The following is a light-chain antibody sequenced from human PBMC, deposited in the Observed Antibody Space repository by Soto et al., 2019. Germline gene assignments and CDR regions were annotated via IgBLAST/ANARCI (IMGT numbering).Light chain of an antibody. CDR3: QQRSNWPSGT. CDR1: QSVNSNY. V-gene: IGKV3D-20*02. Sequence: EIVLTQSPGTLSLSPGERATLSCRASQSVNSNYLAWYQQKPGQAPRLLMYETSTRATGIPDRFSGSGSGTDFTLTISRLEPEDFAVYFCQQRSNWPSGTFGQGTRLEIK. J-gene: IGKJ5*01. CDR2: ETS.